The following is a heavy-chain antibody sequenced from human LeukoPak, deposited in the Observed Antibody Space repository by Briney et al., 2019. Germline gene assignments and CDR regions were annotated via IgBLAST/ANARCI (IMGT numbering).Heavy chain of an antibody. Sequence: GGSLRLSCAASGFTFSSYAMSWVRQAPGKGLEWVSAISGSGGSTYYADSVKGRFTISRDNSKNTLYLQMNSLRAEDTAVYYCAKSRCSSTSCYTTSTYDYWGQGTLVTVSS. CDR3: AKSRCSSTSCYTTSTYDY. V-gene: IGHV3-23*01. D-gene: IGHD2-2*02. CDR2: ISGSGGST. CDR1: GFTFSSYA. J-gene: IGHJ4*02.